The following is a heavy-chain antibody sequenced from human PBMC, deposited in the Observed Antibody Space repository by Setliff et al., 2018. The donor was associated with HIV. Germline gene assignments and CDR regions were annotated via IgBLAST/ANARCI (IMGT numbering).Heavy chain of an antibody. CDR3: ARAGGGATDQAFDI. D-gene: IGHD2-2*01. CDR1: GYTFTSYF. CDR2: IDHNGGAT. Sequence: RASVKVSCKAFGYTFTSYFLHWVRQAPGQGLEGLGIIDHNGGATNNAQKLQGRLTVTTDTSTGTLDMELSNLRSDDSAVYYCARAGGGATDQAFDIWGQGTMVTVSS. J-gene: IGHJ3*02. V-gene: IGHV1-46*01.